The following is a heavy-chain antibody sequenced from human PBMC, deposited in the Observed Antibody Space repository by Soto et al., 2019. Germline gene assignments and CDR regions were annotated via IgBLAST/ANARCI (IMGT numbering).Heavy chain of an antibody. CDR2: ISYDGSNK. CDR1: GFTLSSYA. J-gene: IGHJ5*02. Sequence: GSLRLGWAASGFTLSSYAMHGFRQAPGKGLEWVAVISYDGSNKYYADSVKGRFTISRDNSKNTLDRQMNSLRAEDTAVYYCARALALAGTGNWCDPWGQGT. D-gene: IGHD6-19*01. V-gene: IGHV3-30*14. CDR3: ARALALAGTGNWCDP.